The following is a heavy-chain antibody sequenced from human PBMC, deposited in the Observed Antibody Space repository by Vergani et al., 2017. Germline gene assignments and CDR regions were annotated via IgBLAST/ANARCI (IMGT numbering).Heavy chain of an antibody. J-gene: IGHJ4*02. D-gene: IGHD3-22*01. Sequence: DVQLVESGGALLQPGGSLRLSCAASGFTFSDYWMPWVRQAPGKGLEWVSRIDGDGSTTDYADSVKGRFTISRDNVKNTVYLQITRLRVEDTAVYYCAGGYYYTLLGDNWGQGTLVTVSS. CDR2: IDGDGSTT. V-gene: IGHV3-74*01. CDR1: GFTFSDYW. CDR3: AGGYYYTLLGDN.